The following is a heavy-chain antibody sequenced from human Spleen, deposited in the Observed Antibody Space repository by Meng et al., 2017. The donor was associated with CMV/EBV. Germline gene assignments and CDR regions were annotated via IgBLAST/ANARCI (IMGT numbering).Heavy chain of an antibody. CDR3: AGRRPNWNYWDYFDY. D-gene: IGHD1-7*01. Sequence: SETLSLTCTVSGGSISSYYWSWIRQPPGKGLEWIGYIYYSGSTNYNPSLKSRVTISVDTSKNQFSLKLSSVTAADTAVYYCAGRRPNWNYWDYFDYWGQGTLVTVSS. CDR1: GGSISSYY. CDR2: IYYSGST. V-gene: IGHV4-59*01. J-gene: IGHJ4*02.